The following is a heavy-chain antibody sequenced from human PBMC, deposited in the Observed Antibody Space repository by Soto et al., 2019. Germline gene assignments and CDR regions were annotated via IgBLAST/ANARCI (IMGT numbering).Heavy chain of an antibody. CDR1: GFTFSSYA. J-gene: IGHJ4*01. D-gene: IGHD3-3*01. CDR3: AKRAGIYDFWSGYSLSYFDY. CDR2: ISGSGGST. Sequence: GGSLRLSCAASGFTFSSYAMSWVRQAPGRGLEWVSAISGSGGSTYYAGSVKGRFTISRDNPKNTLYLQMNSLRAEDTAVYYCAKRAGIYDFWSGYSLSYFDYWGQGTLVTVS. V-gene: IGHV3-23*01.